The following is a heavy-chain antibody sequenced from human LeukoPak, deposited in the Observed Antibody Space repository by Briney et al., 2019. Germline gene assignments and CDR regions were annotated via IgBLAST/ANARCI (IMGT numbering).Heavy chain of an antibody. V-gene: IGHV3-23*01. J-gene: IGHJ4*02. Sequence: GGSLRLSCAASGFTFSNYAMSWVRQAPGKGLEWVSTISGSGGTTYYADSVKGRFTISRDNSKNTLCLQMNSLRAEDTAVYYCAKDRVIVGATPIFDYWGQGTLVTASS. CDR2: ISGSGGTT. D-gene: IGHD1-26*01. CDR3: AKDRVIVGATPIFDY. CDR1: GFTFSNYA.